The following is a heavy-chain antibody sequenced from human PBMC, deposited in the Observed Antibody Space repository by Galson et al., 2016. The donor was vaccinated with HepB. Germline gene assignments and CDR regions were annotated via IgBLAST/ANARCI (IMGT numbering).Heavy chain of an antibody. CDR2: ISAGGGSE. Sequence: SLRLSCAVSQLSISSSAMSWVRQAPGKGLEWVSSISAGGGSEYTDSVKGRFTTSRDISKNTLYLQMSSLRAGDTAVYYCARCSVYSSGWCNSFDPWGQGTLVIVSS. V-gene: IGHV3-23*01. CDR1: QLSISSSA. J-gene: IGHJ5*02. CDR3: ARCSVYSSGWCNSFDP. D-gene: IGHD6-19*01.